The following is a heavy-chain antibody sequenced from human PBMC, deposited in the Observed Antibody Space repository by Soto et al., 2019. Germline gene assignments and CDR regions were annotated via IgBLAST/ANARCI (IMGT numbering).Heavy chain of an antibody. CDR2: ISGSGGST. CDR3: AKDSVVVVAATHHAHVRWFDP. V-gene: IGHV3-23*01. D-gene: IGHD2-15*01. CDR1: GFTFSSYA. Sequence: GGSLRLSCAASGFTFSSYAMSWVRQAPGKGLEWVSAISGSGGSTYYADSVKGRFTISRDNSKNTLYLQMNSLRAEDTAVYYCAKDSVVVVAATHHAHVRWFDPWGQGTLVTVSS. J-gene: IGHJ5*02.